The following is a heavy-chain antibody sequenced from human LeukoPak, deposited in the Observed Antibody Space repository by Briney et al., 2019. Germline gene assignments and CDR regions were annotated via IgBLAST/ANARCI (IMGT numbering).Heavy chain of an antibody. CDR2: IYSGGST. D-gene: IGHD5-18*01. CDR3: TTWIQLWNDAFDI. CDR1: GFTVSSNY. J-gene: IGHJ3*02. Sequence: GGSLRLSCAASGFTVSSNYMSWVRQAPGKGLEWVSVIYSGGSTYYADSVKGRFTISRDNSKNTLYLQMNSLKTEDTAVYYCTTWIQLWNDAFDIWGQETMVTVSS. V-gene: IGHV3-53*01.